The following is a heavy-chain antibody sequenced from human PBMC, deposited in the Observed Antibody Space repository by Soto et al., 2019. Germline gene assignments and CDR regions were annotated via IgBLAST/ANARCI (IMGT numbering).Heavy chain of an antibody. J-gene: IGHJ4*02. Sequence: ASVKVSCKASGGTFSSYAISWVRQAPGQGLEWMGGIIPIFGTANYAQKFQGRVTITADESTSTAYMELSSLRSEDTAVYYCARSAYCGGDCYPPFDYWGQGTLVTVSS. D-gene: IGHD2-21*02. CDR1: GGTFSSYA. CDR3: ARSAYCGGDCYPPFDY. V-gene: IGHV1-69*13. CDR2: IIPIFGTA.